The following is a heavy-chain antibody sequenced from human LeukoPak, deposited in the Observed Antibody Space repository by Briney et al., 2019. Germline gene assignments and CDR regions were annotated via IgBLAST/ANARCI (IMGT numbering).Heavy chain of an antibody. CDR2: ISGSGGST. J-gene: IGHJ4*02. Sequence: GASLRLSCAASGFTFSSYAMSWVRQAPGKGLERVSAISGSGGSTYYADSVKGRFTISRDNSKNTLYLQMNSLRAEDTAVYYCAKVSVWYTKGSYGYWGQGTLVTVSS. CDR1: GFTFSSYA. D-gene: IGHD3-16*01. CDR3: AKVSVWYTKGSYGY. V-gene: IGHV3-23*01.